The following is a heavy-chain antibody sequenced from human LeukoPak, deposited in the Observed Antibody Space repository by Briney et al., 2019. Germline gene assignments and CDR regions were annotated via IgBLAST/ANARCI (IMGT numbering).Heavy chain of an antibody. CDR1: AFTFSSYN. V-gene: IGHV3-48*01. D-gene: IGHD2-2*01. Sequence: GGSLRLPCAASAFTFSSYNMNWVRQAPGKGLEWVSYISSSSSTIYYADSVKGRFTISRDNAKNSLYLQMNSLRAEDTAVYYCARDREARVVPAAIGYYFDYWGQGTLVTVSS. CDR2: ISSSSSTI. J-gene: IGHJ4*02. CDR3: ARDREARVVPAAIGYYFDY.